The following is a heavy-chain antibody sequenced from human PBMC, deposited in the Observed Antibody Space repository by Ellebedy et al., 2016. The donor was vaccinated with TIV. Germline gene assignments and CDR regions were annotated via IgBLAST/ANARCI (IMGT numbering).Heavy chain of an antibody. Sequence: SETLSLTCTVSGGSISSYYWSWIRQPPGKGLEWIGYIHYSGGTNYNPSLESRVTISLDTSKNQFSLKLSSVTAADTAVYYCARHGYYDILTGAFDIWGQGTMVTVSS. CDR1: GGSISSYY. CDR2: IHYSGGT. CDR3: ARHGYYDILTGAFDI. D-gene: IGHD3-9*01. J-gene: IGHJ3*02. V-gene: IGHV4-59*08.